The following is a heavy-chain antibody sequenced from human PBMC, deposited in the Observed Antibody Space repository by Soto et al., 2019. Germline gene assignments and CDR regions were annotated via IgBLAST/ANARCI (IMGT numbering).Heavy chain of an antibody. Sequence: QLQLQQSGPGLVKPSETPTLTCTVSNGSISSSDYYWGWIRQPPGKGLEWIATIYYSGSIYYNPSLKGRISISVDTSENQLSLKLSSVTAADTAVYYCVRHRNSRSSWYWVDPWGQGTLVTVSS. V-gene: IGHV4-39*01. CDR2: IYYSGSI. CDR3: VRHRNSRSSWYWVDP. J-gene: IGHJ5*02. CDR1: NGSISSSDYY. D-gene: IGHD6-13*01.